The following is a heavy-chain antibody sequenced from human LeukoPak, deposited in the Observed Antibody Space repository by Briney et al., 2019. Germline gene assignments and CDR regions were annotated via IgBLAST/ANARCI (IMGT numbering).Heavy chain of an antibody. CDR3: ARVRVDTAMVYNYYYYGMDV. V-gene: IGHV3-53*01. CDR2: IYSGGST. CDR1: GITVSCNY. Sequence: PGWFRRSSSAASGITVSCNYISWGRQARGNGLGLGSVIYSGGSTYYADSVKGRFTISRDNSKNTLYLQMNSLTAEDTAVYYCARVRVDTAMVYNYYYYGMDVWGQGTTVTVSS. D-gene: IGHD5-18*01. J-gene: IGHJ6*02.